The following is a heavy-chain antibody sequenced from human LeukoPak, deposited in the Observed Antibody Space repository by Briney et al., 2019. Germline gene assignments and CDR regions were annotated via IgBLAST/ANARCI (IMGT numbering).Heavy chain of an antibody. CDR2: IYTSGST. Sequence: SETLSLTCTVSGGSISSYYWSWIRQPAGKGLEWIGRIYTSGSTNYNPSLKSRVTMSVDTSKNQFSLKLSSVTAADTAVYYCARDWEVTIFGVAPYYYMDVWGKGTTVTVSS. CDR3: ARDWEVTIFGVAPYYYMDV. CDR1: GGSISSYY. J-gene: IGHJ6*03. V-gene: IGHV4-4*07. D-gene: IGHD3-3*01.